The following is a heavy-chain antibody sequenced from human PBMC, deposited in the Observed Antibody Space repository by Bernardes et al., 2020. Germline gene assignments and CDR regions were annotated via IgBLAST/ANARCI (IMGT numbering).Heavy chain of an antibody. CDR3: ARGDDYYYYMDV. CDR2: IYYSGST. V-gene: IGHV4-59*01. Sequence: SETLSLTCTVSGGSISSYYWSWIRQPPGKGLEWIGYIYYSGSTNYNPSLKSRVTISVDTSKNQFSLKLSSVTAADTAVYYCARGDDYYYYMDVWGKGTTVTVSS. J-gene: IGHJ6*03. CDR1: GGSISSYY.